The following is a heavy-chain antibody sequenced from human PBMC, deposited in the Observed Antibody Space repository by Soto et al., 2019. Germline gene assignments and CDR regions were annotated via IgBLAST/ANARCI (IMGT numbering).Heavy chain of an antibody. CDR1: GFTFSSYA. Sequence: GESLKISCAASGFTFSSYAMHWVRQAPGKGLEWVAVISYDGSNKYYADSVKGRFTISRDNSKNTLYLQMNSLRAEDTAVYYCASVYLDYWGQGTLVTVSS. CDR2: ISYDGSNK. J-gene: IGHJ4*02. CDR3: ASVYLDY. V-gene: IGHV3-30*04. D-gene: IGHD1-20*01.